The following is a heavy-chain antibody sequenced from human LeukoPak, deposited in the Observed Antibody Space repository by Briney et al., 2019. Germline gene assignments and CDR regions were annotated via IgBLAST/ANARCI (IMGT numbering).Heavy chain of an antibody. V-gene: IGHV3-48*01. J-gene: IGHJ3*01. CDR2: ISKNGGII. D-gene: IGHD2-15*01. CDR1: GFTLSSYS. CDR3: ALGYCSGGRCYHDAFDL. Sequence: GGSLRLSCAGSGFTLSSYSMNWVRQAPGEGLEWISYISKNGGIIYYADSVKGRFTVSRDRASDSVYLQMNSPRVKDTAVYYCALGYCSGGRCYHDAFDLWGQGTAVAVSS.